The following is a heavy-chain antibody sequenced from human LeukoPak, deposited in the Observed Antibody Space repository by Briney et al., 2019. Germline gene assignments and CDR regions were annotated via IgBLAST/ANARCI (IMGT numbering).Heavy chain of an antibody. CDR1: GFTISSNY. CDR3: AGTTCGGDCYSEY. CDR2: IYSGGRT. V-gene: IGHV3-53*01. Sequence: GGSLRLSCAASGFTISSNYMSWVRQAPGKGLEWVSVIYSGGRTYYADSVKGRFTISRDNSKNTLYLQMNSLRAEDTAVYYCAGTTCGGDCYSEYWGQGTQVTVSS. J-gene: IGHJ4*02. D-gene: IGHD2-21*02.